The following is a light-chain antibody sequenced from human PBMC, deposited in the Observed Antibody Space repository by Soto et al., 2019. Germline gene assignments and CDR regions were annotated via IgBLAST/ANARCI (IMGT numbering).Light chain of an antibody. CDR2: DVS. CDR1: QDISNN. Sequence: IQMTQSPSSLSTPVGERGTITCQASQDISNNVNWYQQKQGKAPKVLISDVSNWETGVSSRFSGSGSGTDFTFTISSLQAEDVATYYCQQYDDLPITFGQGTRLEIK. J-gene: IGKJ5*01. V-gene: IGKV1-33*01. CDR3: QQYDDLPIT.